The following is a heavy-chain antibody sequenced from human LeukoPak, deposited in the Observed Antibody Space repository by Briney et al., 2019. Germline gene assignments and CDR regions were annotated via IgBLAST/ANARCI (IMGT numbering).Heavy chain of an antibody. J-gene: IGHJ4*02. Sequence: GGSLRLSCAVSGFTFSSYWMHWVRQAPGKGLVWVSRINSDGSSTSYADSVKGRFTISRDNAKNTLYLQMNSLRAEDTAVYYCAKSNSHGYSSSWYDYWGQGTLVTVSS. V-gene: IGHV3-74*01. CDR1: GFTFSSYW. CDR2: INSDGSST. D-gene: IGHD6-13*01. CDR3: AKSNSHGYSSSWYDY.